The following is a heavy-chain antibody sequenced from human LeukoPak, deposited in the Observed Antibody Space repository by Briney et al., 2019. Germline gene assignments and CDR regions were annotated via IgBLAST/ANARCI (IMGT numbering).Heavy chain of an antibody. CDR1: GDSISTYH. Sequence: SETLSLTCSVSGDSISTYHWSWIRQAPGHGLEWIGSMSYTGSTDYNPSVKSRVTISVDSSKNQFSLKLSSLTAADTAVYHCARLSSSAWNSFDFWGQGTLVTVSS. J-gene: IGHJ4*02. CDR2: MSYTGST. CDR3: ARLSSSAWNSFDF. V-gene: IGHV4-59*08. D-gene: IGHD2-2*01.